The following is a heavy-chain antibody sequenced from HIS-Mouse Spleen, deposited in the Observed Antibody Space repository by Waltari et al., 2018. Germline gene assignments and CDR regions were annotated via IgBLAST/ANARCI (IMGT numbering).Heavy chain of an antibody. J-gene: IGHJ2*01. CDR2: MYYSGST. D-gene: IGHD6-13*01. CDR3: AREIPYSSSWYDWYFDL. V-gene: IGHV4-39*07. CDR1: GRSISSISYS. Sequence: QLQLQESGPGLGKPSETLSLTCTVSGRSISSISYSWGGIRQPPGKGLEVIGSMYYSGSTYYNPSLKSRVTISVDTSKNQFSLKLSSVTAADTAVYYCAREIPYSSSWYDWYFDLWGRGTLVTVSS.